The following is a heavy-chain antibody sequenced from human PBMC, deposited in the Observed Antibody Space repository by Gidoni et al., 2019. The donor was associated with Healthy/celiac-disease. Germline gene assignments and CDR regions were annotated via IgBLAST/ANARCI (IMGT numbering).Heavy chain of an antibody. CDR2: ISGSGGST. Sequence: EVQLLESGGGLVQPGGSLRLSCAASGFTFGSYDMSWVRQAPGKGLEWVSAISGSGGSTYYADSVKGRFTISRDNSKNTLYLQMNSLRAEDTAVYYCAKLGYCSSTSCPYYYYYGMDVWGQGTTVTVSS. D-gene: IGHD2-2*01. V-gene: IGHV3-23*01. CDR1: GFTFGSYD. CDR3: AKLGYCSSTSCPYYYYYGMDV. J-gene: IGHJ6*02.